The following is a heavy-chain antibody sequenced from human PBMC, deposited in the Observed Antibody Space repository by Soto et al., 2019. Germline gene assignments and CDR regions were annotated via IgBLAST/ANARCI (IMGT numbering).Heavy chain of an antibody. D-gene: IGHD3-22*01. CDR1: GDSISSYS. CDR2: VYPSGHT. J-gene: IGHJ4*02. CDR3: ARQIYDSDTGPNFQYYFDS. V-gene: IGHV4-4*07. Sequence: KHSENLSLTCAVSGDSISSYSWNWIRQTAGRGLEWIGRVYPSGHTQYRSSFETRVTVSVDMSTNQFFLELRSVTAADTAVYYCARQIYDSDTGPNFQYYFDSWGQGTPVTVSS.